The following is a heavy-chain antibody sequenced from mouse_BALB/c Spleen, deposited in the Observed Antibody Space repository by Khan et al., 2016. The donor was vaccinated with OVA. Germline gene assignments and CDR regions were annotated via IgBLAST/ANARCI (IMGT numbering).Heavy chain of an antibody. CDR3: SRPYTADY. CDR2: ILPGTGST. D-gene: IGHD3-1*01. CDR1: GYTFRSYW. V-gene: IGHV1-9*01. Sequence: QVQLQQSGAELMKPGASVKISCTATGYTFRSYWMEWVKQRPGHGLEWIGEILPGTGSTNYNEKFKGKATFTADTSSNTAYMQLSSLTSEDSAVYYCSRPYTADYWGQGTTLTVSS. J-gene: IGHJ2*01.